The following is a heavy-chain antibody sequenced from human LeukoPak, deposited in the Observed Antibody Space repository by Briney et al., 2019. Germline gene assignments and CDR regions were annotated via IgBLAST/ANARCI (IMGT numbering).Heavy chain of an antibody. CDR3: ARDLGRDRYFDS. D-gene: IGHD5-24*01. J-gene: IGHJ4*02. Sequence: GGSLRLSCAASKISFGSYLMSWVRQAPGKGLEWVSYISGGSDTIHYADSVKGRFTISRDNAKNSLYLQMNSLRAEDTAVYYCARDLGRDRYFDSWGQGTLVTVSS. CDR2: ISGGSDTI. CDR1: KISFGSYL. V-gene: IGHV3-48*04.